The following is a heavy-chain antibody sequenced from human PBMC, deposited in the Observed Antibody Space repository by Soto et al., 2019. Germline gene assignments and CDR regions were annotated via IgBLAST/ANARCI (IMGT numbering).Heavy chain of an antibody. V-gene: IGHV1-2*04. CDR3: AIDRYDLWSGYSYYYGMDV. J-gene: IGHJ6*02. CDR1: GYTFTGYY. CDR2: INPNSAGT. Sequence: QVQLVQSGAEVKKPGASVQVSCKAPGYTFTGYYMHWVRQAPGQGLEWIGWINPNSAGTNYAQKFQGWVTMTRDTYISTAYMELSRLRSDDTAVYYCAIDRYDLWSGYSYYYGMDVWGQGTTVTVSS. D-gene: IGHD3-3*01.